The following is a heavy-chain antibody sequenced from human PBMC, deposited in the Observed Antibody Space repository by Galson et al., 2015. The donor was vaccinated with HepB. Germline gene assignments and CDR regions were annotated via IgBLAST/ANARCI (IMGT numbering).Heavy chain of an antibody. CDR1: TYW. Sequence: TYWVTWVRQMPGKGLEWMGTIDPSDSYTYYSPSFQGHVTISADKSISTAYLQWSSLKASDTAMYYCARVSVLYFGEPWGQGTLVTVSS. J-gene: IGHJ4*02. D-gene: IGHD3-10*01. CDR3: ARVSVLYFGEP. V-gene: IGHV5-10-1*01. CDR2: IDPSDSYT.